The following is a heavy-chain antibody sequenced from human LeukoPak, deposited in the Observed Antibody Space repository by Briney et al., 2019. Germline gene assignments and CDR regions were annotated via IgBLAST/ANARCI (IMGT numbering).Heavy chain of an antibody. D-gene: IGHD1-26*01. CDR2: LNPNTGDT. CDR3: TRGSLSGSSRDY. Sequence: ASVKVSCKASGYTFNGYDINWVRQATGHGLKWMGWLNPNTGDTGDAQKFQGRVTMTRNTSIDTAYMELSGLKSEDTAVYYCTRGSLSGSSRDYWGQGTLVTVSS. J-gene: IGHJ4*02. CDR1: GYTFNGYD. V-gene: IGHV1-8*01.